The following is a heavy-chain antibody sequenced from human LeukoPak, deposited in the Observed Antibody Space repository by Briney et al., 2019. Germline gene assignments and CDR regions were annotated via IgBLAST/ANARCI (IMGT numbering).Heavy chain of an antibody. J-gene: IGHJ5*02. D-gene: IGHD6-19*01. CDR3: ARDSEQWLVRGGNWFDP. CDR2: INPSGGST. CDR1: GYTFTSYY. V-gene: IGHV1-46*01. Sequence: ASVKVSCKASGYTFTSYYMHWVRQAPGQGLEWMGIINPSGGSTSYAQKFQGRVTMTRDTSTSTVYMELSSLRSEDTAVYYCARDSEQWLVRGGNWFDPWGQGTLVTVSS.